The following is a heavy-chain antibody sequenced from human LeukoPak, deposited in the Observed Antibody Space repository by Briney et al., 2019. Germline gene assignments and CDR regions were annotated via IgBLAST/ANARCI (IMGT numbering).Heavy chain of an antibody. V-gene: IGHV1-8*01. Sequence: ASVKVSCKASGYTFTSYDINWVRQATGQGLEWMGWMNPNSGNTGYAQKFQGRVTMTRNTSISTAYMELSSLRSDDTAVFYCARDAGYYYDTSGHQDYWGQGTLVTVSS. CDR1: GYTFTSYD. D-gene: IGHD3-22*01. CDR3: ARDAGYYYDTSGHQDY. J-gene: IGHJ4*02. CDR2: MNPNSGNT.